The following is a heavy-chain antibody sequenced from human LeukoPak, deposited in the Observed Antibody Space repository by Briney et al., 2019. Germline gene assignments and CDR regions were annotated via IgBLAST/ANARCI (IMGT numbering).Heavy chain of an antibody. Sequence: GGSLRLSCAASGFTFGSYSMNWVRQAPGKGLEWVSSISSSSSYIYYADSVKGRFTISRDNAKNSLYLQMNSLRAEDTAVYYCARENRAGGFGEFYAFDIWGQGTMVTVSS. CDR2: ISSSSSYI. CDR1: GFTFGSYS. J-gene: IGHJ3*02. D-gene: IGHD3-10*01. V-gene: IGHV3-21*01. CDR3: ARENRAGGFGEFYAFDI.